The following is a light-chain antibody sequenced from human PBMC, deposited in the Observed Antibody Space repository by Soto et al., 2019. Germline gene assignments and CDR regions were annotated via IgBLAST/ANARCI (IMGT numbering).Light chain of an antibody. CDR2: RTS. J-gene: IGKJ5*01. Sequence: EIVLTQSPGTLSLTAGERGTLSCRASQIVTSNYLAWYQQKPGQAPRLLIYRTSTRPAAIPDRFSGSGSGTDFTLTISRLEHEDFAVYYCQQYGSSPITFGQGTRLEIK. CDR1: QIVTSNY. V-gene: IGKV3-20*01. CDR3: QQYGSSPIT.